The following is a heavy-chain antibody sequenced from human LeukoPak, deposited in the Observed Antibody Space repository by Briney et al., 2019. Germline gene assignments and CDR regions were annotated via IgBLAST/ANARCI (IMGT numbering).Heavy chain of an antibody. J-gene: IGHJ6*02. Sequence: SETLSLTCTVSGGSISSSSYYWGWIRQHPEKGLEWIGYIYHSGSTSYNPSLKSRISISVDTSKNQFSLNLNSVTAADTAVYYCARDQEYGMDVWGQGTTVTVSS. CDR3: ARDQEYGMDV. CDR2: IYHSGST. V-gene: IGHV4-31*03. CDR1: GGSISSSSYY.